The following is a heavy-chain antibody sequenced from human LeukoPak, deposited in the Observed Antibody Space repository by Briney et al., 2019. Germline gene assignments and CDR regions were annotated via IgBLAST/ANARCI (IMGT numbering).Heavy chain of an antibody. D-gene: IGHD5-18*01. CDR3: AKGSGYSYGLPFDF. CDR2: ISWDGGST. J-gene: IGHJ4*02. CDR1: GFIFDDYA. V-gene: IGHV3-43D*03. Sequence: PGGSLRLSCAASGFIFDDYAMHWVRQAPGKGLEWASLISWDGGSTYYADSVKGRFTISRDNRRTSLYLQMNSLRTEDTALYYCAKGSGYSYGLPFDFWGQGTLVTVSS.